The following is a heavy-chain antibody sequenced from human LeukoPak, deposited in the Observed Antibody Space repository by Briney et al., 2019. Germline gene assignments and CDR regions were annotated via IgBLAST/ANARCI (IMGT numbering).Heavy chain of an antibody. Sequence: ASVKVSCKASGYTFTGYYMHWVRQAPGQGLEWMGWMNPNSGNTGYAQKFQGRVTMTRNTSISTAYMELSSLRSEDTAVYYCARAAGSYRGWGQGTLVTVSS. V-gene: IGHV1-8*02. CDR3: ARAAGSYRG. CDR2: MNPNSGNT. D-gene: IGHD1-26*01. J-gene: IGHJ4*02. CDR1: GYTFTGYY.